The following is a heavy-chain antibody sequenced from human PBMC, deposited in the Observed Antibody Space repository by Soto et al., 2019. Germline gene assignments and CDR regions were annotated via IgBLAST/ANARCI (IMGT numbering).Heavy chain of an antibody. V-gene: IGHV4-34*01. CDR3: ARSYYYDSSAYFSWFDR. Sequence: SETLSLTCAVYGGSFSGYYWSWIRQPPGKGLEWIGEINHSGSTNYNPSLKSRVTISVDTSKNQFSLKLSSVTAADTAVYYCARSYYYDSSAYFSWFDRWGQGTRVTVSS. D-gene: IGHD3-22*01. CDR1: GGSFSGYY. CDR2: INHSGST. J-gene: IGHJ5*02.